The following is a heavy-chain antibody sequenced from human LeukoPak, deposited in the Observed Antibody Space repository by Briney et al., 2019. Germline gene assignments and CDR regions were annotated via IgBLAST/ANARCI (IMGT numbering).Heavy chain of an antibody. CDR1: GFTFSSYW. J-gene: IGHJ4*02. CDR3: AREGMGATINFDY. V-gene: IGHV3-7*01. CDR2: IKQDGSEK. Sequence: GGSLRLSCAASGFTFSSYWMSWVRQAPGEGLEWVANIKQDGSEKYYVDFVKGRFTISRDNAKNSLYLQMNSLRAEDTAVYYCAREGMGATINFDYWGQGTLVTVSS. D-gene: IGHD1-26*01.